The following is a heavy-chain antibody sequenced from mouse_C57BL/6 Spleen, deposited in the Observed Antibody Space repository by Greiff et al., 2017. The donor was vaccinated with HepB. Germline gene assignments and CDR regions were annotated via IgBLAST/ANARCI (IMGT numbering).Heavy chain of an antibody. J-gene: IGHJ4*01. CDR2: IYPRDGST. CDR1: GYTFTSYD. Sequence: QVQLKQSGPELVKPGASVKLSCKASGYTFTSYDINWVKQRPGQGLEWIGWIYPRDGSTKYNEKFKGKATLTVDTSSSTAYMELHSLTSEDSAVYFCARRRRDPYYAMDYWGQGTSVTVSS. V-gene: IGHV1-85*01. CDR3: ARRRRDPYYAMDY.